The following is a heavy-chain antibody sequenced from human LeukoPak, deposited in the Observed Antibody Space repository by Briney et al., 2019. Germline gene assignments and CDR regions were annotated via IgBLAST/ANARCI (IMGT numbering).Heavy chain of an antibody. CDR2: IYYSGST. D-gene: IGHD3-3*01. Sequence: SETLSLTCTVSGGSLSSYYWSWIRQPPGKGLEWIGYIYYSGSTNYNPSLKSRVTISVDTSKNQFSLKLSSVTAADTAVYYCARGSTIFGVVNRVDYWGQGTLVTVSS. V-gene: IGHV4-59*01. J-gene: IGHJ4*02. CDR1: GGSLSSYY. CDR3: ARGSTIFGVVNRVDY.